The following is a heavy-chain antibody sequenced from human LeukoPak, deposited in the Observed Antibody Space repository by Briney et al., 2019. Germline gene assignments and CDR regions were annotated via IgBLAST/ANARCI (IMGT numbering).Heavy chain of an antibody. V-gene: IGHV4-4*07. D-gene: IGHD4-17*01. J-gene: IGHJ3*02. CDR3: ARDYVTVTNDAFDI. CDR1: GGSISSYY. Sequence: SETLSLTCTVSGGSISSYYWSWIRQPAGKGLEWIGRIYTSGSTNYNPSLKSRVTMSVDMSKNQFSLKVSSVTAADTAVYFCARDYVTVTNDAFDIWGQGTMVTVSP. CDR2: IYTSGST.